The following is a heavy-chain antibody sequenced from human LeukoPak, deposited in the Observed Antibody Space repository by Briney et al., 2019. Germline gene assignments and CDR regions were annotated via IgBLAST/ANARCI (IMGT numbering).Heavy chain of an antibody. J-gene: IGHJ4*02. CDR1: GGTFSSYA. CDR2: IIPIFGTA. CDR3: ARDHHDQQSVVVIAIYQFDY. D-gene: IGHD2-21*01. Sequence: SVKVSCKASGGTFSSYAISWVRQAPGQGLEWMGGIIPIFGTANYAQKFQGRVTITADESTSTAYMELSSLGSEDTAVYYCARDHHDQQSVVVIAIYQFDYWGQGTLVTVSS. V-gene: IGHV1-69*01.